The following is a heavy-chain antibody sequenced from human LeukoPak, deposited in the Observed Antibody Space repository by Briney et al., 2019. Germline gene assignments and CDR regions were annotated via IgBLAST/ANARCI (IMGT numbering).Heavy chain of an antibody. Sequence: GGSLRLSCAASGFTFSDYYVSWIRQTPGKGLEWVSYISSSGSSIYYADAVKGRFTISRDNAKNSLYLQMNSLRAEDTAVYYCARGTPVVAATVNDYWGQGTLVTVSS. CDR3: ARGTPVVAATVNDY. CDR2: ISSSGSSI. V-gene: IGHV3-11*01. CDR1: GFTFSDYY. J-gene: IGHJ4*02. D-gene: IGHD2-15*01.